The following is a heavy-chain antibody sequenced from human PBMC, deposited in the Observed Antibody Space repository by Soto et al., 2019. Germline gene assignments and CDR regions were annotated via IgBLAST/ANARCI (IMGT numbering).Heavy chain of an antibody. CDR1: GFTFSRFE. Sequence: LRLSCAASGFTFSRFELHWVRQAPGKGLEWISYISSSGSTAYYASSVEGRFTISRDNANNSVYLQMDSLRAEDTALYYCTRAAWFPYLSFYWGQGALVTVSS. CDR3: TRAAWFPYLSFY. V-gene: IGHV3-48*03. J-gene: IGHJ4*02. CDR2: ISSSGSTA. D-gene: IGHD3-10*01.